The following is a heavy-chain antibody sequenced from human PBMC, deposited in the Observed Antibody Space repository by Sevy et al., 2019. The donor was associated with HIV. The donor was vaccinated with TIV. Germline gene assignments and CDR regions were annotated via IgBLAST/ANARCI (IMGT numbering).Heavy chain of an antibody. Sequence: ASVKVSCXASGXTFXXXYXHWVRQAPGQGLEXMGWINPNSGXTNYAQKFQGRVTMTRDTSINTAYMELRRLRSDDTXLXYCARDTWFGDPGXTGXXGXXXHWGQGALVTVSS. J-gene: IGHJ1*01. CDR1: GXTFXXXY. D-gene: IGHD3-10*01. V-gene: IGHV1-2*02. CDR3: ARDTWFGDPGXTGXXGXXXH. CDR2: INPNSGXT.